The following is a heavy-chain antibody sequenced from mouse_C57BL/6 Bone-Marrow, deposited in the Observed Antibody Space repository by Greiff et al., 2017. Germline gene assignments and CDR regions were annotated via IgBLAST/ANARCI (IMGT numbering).Heavy chain of an antibody. V-gene: IGHV1-81*01. CDR3: ARGITTVVAKAMDY. Sequence: LVESGAELARPGASVKLSCKASGYTFTSYGISWVKQRTGQGLEWIGEIYPRSGNTYYNEKFKGKATLTADKSSSTAYMELRSLTSEDSAVYFCARGITTVVAKAMDYWGQGTSVTVSS. CDR1: GYTFTSYG. D-gene: IGHD1-1*01. CDR2: IYPRSGNT. J-gene: IGHJ4*01.